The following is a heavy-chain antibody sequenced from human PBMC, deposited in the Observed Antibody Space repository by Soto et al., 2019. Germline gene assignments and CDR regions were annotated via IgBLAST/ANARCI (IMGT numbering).Heavy chain of an antibody. D-gene: IGHD2-8*01. Sequence: QVQLVQSGAEVKKPGSSVRVSCKASGDSFSKYTVNWVRQAPRQGLEWMGGIIPRFGTTNFAPTLQGRVTITADQSMNTVYMELSSLTSEDTAVYYCASGYCANGVCHTVDGGDVWGQGTTVTVS. J-gene: IGHJ6*02. V-gene: IGHV1-69*01. CDR3: ASGYCANGVCHTVDGGDV. CDR2: IIPRFGTT. CDR1: GDSFSKYT.